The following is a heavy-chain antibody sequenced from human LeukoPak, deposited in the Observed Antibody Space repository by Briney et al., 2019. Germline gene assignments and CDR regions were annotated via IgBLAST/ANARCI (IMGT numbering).Heavy chain of an antibody. D-gene: IGHD2-21*02. Sequence: GGSLRLSCAASGFTFSSYAMHWVRQAPGKGLEYVSAISSNGGSTYYANSVKGRFTISRDNSKNTLYLQMGSLRAEDMAVYYCARAAYCGGDCYWATFDIWGQGTMVTVSS. V-gene: IGHV3-64*01. J-gene: IGHJ3*02. CDR1: GFTFSSYA. CDR3: ARAAYCGGDCYWATFDI. CDR2: ISSNGGST.